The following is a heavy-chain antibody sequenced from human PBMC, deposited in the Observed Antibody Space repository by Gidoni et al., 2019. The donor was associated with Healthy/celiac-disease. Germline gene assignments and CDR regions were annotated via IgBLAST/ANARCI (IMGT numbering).Heavy chain of an antibody. V-gene: IGHV3-48*03. CDR2: ISSSGSTI. D-gene: IGHD3-3*01. J-gene: IGHJ1*01. CDR1: GFTFSSYE. CDR3: VGYYDFWSGYYEYFQH. Sequence: EVQLVESGGGLVQPGGSLRLSCAASGFTFSSYEMNWVRQAPGKGLEWVSYISSSGSTIYHADSVKGRFTISRDNAKNSLYLQMNSLRAEDTAVYYCVGYYDFWSGYYEYFQHWGQGTLVTVSS.